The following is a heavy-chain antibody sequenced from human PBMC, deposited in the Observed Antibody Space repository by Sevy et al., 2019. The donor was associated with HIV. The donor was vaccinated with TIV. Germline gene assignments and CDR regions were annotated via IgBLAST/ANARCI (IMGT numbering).Heavy chain of an antibody. V-gene: IGHV3-48*02. CDR3: ARDYYGDYLTGTYYGMDV. D-gene: IGHD4-17*01. J-gene: IGHJ6*02. Sequence: GGSLRLSCAASGFTFSSYSMNWVRQAPGKGLEWVSYISSSSSTIYYADSVKGRFTISRDNANNSLYLQMNILRDEDTAVYYSARDYYGDYLTGTYYGMDVWGQGTTVTVSS. CDR2: ISSSSSTI. CDR1: GFTFSSYS.